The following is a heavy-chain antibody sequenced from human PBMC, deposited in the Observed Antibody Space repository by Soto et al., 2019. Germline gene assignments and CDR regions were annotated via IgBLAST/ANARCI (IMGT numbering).Heavy chain of an antibody. D-gene: IGHD5-18*01. Sequence: PSETLSLTCTVSGGSISSGGYYWGWIRQHPGKGLEWIGYIYYSGSTYYNPSLKSRVTISVDTSKNQFSLKLSSVTAADTAVYYCASSPRTDAYSYGSATYYYYGMDVWGQGTTVTVSS. V-gene: IGHV4-31*03. CDR1: GGSISSGGYY. CDR3: ASSPRTDAYSYGSATYYYYGMDV. CDR2: IYYSGST. J-gene: IGHJ6*02.